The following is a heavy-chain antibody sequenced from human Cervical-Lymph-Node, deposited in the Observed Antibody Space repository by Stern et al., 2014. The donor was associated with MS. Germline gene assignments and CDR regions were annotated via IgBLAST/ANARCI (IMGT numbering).Heavy chain of an antibody. J-gene: IGHJ4*01. D-gene: IGHD2-21*02. Sequence: VQLVQSGPGLVKPSETLSLTCTVSGGSISSYYWNWIRQSPGKGLEWIGYVYYTGTTNYNPSLKSRVTISSDTSKTQFPLKMTSVTAADTAIYYCARDTATFPRVLDYWGHGILVTVSS. CDR3: ARDTATFPRVLDY. V-gene: IGHV4-59*01. CDR1: GGSISSYY. CDR2: VYYTGTT.